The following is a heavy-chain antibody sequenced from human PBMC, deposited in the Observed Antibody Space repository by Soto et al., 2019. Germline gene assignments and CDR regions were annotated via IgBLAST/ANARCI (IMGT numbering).Heavy chain of an antibody. Sequence: QVQLEQSAPEVKKPGASVKVSCKASGYTFTTYGISWVRQAPGQGLEWLGWINTHNGNTNYAQNLQGRVIMTADTSTSTAYMELRSLRSDDTAIYYCTREGSAPYSYSGMDAWGQGTTVTVSS. CDR1: GYTFTTYG. CDR3: TREGSAPYSYSGMDA. CDR2: INTHNGNT. J-gene: IGHJ6*02. D-gene: IGHD6-19*01. V-gene: IGHV1-18*01.